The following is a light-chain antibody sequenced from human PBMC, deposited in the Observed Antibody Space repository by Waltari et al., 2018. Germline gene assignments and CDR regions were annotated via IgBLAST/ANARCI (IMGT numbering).Light chain of an antibody. CDR1: SGHSSNV. Sequence: QLVLTQSPSASASLGVSVKLTCTLSSGHSSNVIAWLQEQPGEGPRYLMKVNSDGSHSKGDGIPDRFSGSSSGAERYLTISSLQSEDEADDYCQTGGHGTWVFGGGTKLTVL. J-gene: IGLJ3*02. CDR2: VNSDGSH. CDR3: QTGGHGTWV. V-gene: IGLV4-69*01.